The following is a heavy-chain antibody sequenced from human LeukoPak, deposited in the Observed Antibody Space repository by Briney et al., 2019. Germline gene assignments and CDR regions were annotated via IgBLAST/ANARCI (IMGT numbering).Heavy chain of an antibody. Sequence: GGSLRLSCAASGFTFSSYGMHWVRQAPGKGLEWVAFIRYDGSNKYYADSVKGRFTISRDNSKNTLYLQMNSLRAEDTAVYYCAKGAAAPPPYYYYTDVWGKGTTVTVSS. V-gene: IGHV3-30*02. CDR1: GFTFSSYG. D-gene: IGHD6-6*01. CDR2: IRYDGSNK. J-gene: IGHJ6*03. CDR3: AKGAAAPPPYYYYTDV.